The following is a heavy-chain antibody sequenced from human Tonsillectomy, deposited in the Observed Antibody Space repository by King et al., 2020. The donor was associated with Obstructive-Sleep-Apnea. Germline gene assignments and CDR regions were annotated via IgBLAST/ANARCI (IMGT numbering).Heavy chain of an antibody. J-gene: IGHJ6*02. D-gene: IGHD2-2*01. Sequence: VQLVESGAEVKKPGSSVKVSCKASGGTFSSYAISWVRQAPGQGLEWMGGIIPIFGTANYAQKFQGRVTITADESTSTAYMELSSLRSEDTAVYYCARVSSPADDGGYYGMDVWGQGTTVTVSS. CDR1: GGTFSSYA. V-gene: IGHV1-69*01. CDR3: ARVSSPADDGGYYGMDV. CDR2: IIPIFGTA.